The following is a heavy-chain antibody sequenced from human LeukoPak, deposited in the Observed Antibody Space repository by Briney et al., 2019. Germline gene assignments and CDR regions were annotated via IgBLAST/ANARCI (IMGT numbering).Heavy chain of an antibody. D-gene: IGHD5-24*01. V-gene: IGHV1-69*13. CDR2: IIPIFGTA. Sequence: ASVTVSCTASGGTFSSYAISWVRQAPGQGLEWMGGIIPIFGTANYAQKFQGGVTITAGESTSTAYMELSSLRSEDTAVYYCARDGKDGYNYDYWGQGTLVTVSS. CDR3: ARDGKDGYNYDY. CDR1: GGTFSSYA. J-gene: IGHJ4*02.